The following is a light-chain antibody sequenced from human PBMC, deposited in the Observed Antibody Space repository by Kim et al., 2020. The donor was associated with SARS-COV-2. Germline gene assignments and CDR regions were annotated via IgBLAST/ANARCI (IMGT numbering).Light chain of an antibody. CDR2: EVS. Sequence: QSALTQPASVSGSPGQSITISCTGTSSDVGGYNYVSWYQQHPGKAPKLMIYEVSNRPSEVSNRFSGSKSGNTASLTISGRQAEDEADYYCSSYTSSSLYVFGTGTKVTVL. CDR3: SSYTSSSLYV. CDR1: SSDVGGYNY. J-gene: IGLJ1*01. V-gene: IGLV2-14*01.